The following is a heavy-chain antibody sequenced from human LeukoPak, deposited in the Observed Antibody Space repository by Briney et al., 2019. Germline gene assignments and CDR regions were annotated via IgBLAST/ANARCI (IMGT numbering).Heavy chain of an antibody. CDR2: INPNSGGT. CDR1: GYTFTGYY. J-gene: IGHJ4*02. CDR3: ARDTYESSKGGWDY. D-gene: IGHD2-2*01. Sequence: ASVKVSCKASGYTFTGYYMHWVRQAPGQGLEWMGWINPNSGGTNYAQKFQGRVTMTRDTSISTAYMELSRLRSDDTAVYYCARDTYESSKGGWDYWGQGTLVTVSS. V-gene: IGHV1-2*02.